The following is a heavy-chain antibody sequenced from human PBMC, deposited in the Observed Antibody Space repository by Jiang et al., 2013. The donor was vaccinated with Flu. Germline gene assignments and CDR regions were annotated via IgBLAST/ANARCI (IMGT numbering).Heavy chain of an antibody. V-gene: IGHV4-4*06. D-gene: IGHD6-13*01. J-gene: IGHJ5*02. Sequence: SLKTRVTMSVDTSKNQFSLKLTSVTAADTAVYYCARDGVAAAGIYWFDPWGQGTLVTVSS. CDR3: ARDGVAAAGIYWFDP.